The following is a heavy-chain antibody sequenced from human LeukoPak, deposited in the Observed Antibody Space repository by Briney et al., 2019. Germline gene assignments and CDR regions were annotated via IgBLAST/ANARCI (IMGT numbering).Heavy chain of an antibody. CDR3: ARVRVMITFGGVVQGAFDI. D-gene: IGHD3-16*01. Sequence: ASVKVSCKASGYTFTGYYMHWVRQAPGQGLEWMGWINTNSGGTNYAQKFQGRVTMTRDTSISTAYMELSRLRSDDTAVYYCARVRVMITFGGVVQGAFDIWGQGTMVTVSS. CDR1: GYTFTGYY. V-gene: IGHV1-2*02. CDR2: INTNSGGT. J-gene: IGHJ3*02.